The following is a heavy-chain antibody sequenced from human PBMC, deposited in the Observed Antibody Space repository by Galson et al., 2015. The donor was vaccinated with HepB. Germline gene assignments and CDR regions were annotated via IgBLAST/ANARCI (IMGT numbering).Heavy chain of an antibody. CDR3: AKGGLGDY. J-gene: IGHJ4*02. Sequence: SLRLSCAASGFTFSGSGMHWVRQVPGKGLEWVAVISYDGTNKYYADSVKGRFTISRDNSKNTMYLQMNSLRAEDTAVYYCAKGGLGDYWGQGALVTVSS. CDR2: ISYDGTNK. CDR1: GFTFSGSG. V-gene: IGHV3-30*18. D-gene: IGHD3-10*01.